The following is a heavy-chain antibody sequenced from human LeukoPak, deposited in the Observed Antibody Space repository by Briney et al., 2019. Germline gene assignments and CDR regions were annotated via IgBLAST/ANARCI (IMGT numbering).Heavy chain of an antibody. CDR3: TTGIDYGGGS. Sequence: PGGSLRLSCGASGFTLENVWMNWVRQAPGKGLEWVGSIKSNAGGETTYYSAAVKGRFSVSRDASNNVLLLHMNNLKNEDTGVYYCTTGIDYGGGSWGQGTLVTVSS. V-gene: IGHV3-15*06. CDR1: GFTLENVW. CDR2: IKSNAGGETT. J-gene: IGHJ5*02. D-gene: IGHD4/OR15-4a*01.